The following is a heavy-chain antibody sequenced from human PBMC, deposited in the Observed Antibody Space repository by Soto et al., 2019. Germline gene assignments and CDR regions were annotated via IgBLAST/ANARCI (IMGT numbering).Heavy chain of an antibody. Sequence: EVQLVESGGGLVQPGGSLRLSCVASGFTFSTYWMTWVRQAPGKGLEWVASINQDGSEIYYVDSVKGRFTISRDNAKNPLYMQMNSLRAEDTAVYYYARAITTAGGDWGQGTLVTVSS. D-gene: IGHD6-25*01. CDR2: INQDGSEI. J-gene: IGHJ4*02. CDR1: GFTFSTYW. V-gene: IGHV3-7*05. CDR3: ARAITTAGGD.